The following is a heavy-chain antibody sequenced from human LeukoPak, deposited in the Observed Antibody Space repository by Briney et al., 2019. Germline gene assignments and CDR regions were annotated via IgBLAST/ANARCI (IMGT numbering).Heavy chain of an antibody. Sequence: SETLSLTCAVYGGSFSGYYWSWIRQPPGKGLEWLGEINHSGSTNYNPSLKSRVTISVDTSKNQFSLKLSSVTAADTAVYYCARRRYCSSTSCYLSSFASFDYWGQGTLVTVSS. CDR2: INHSGST. D-gene: IGHD2-2*01. CDR3: ARRRYCSSTSCYLSSFASFDY. J-gene: IGHJ4*02. V-gene: IGHV4-34*01. CDR1: GGSFSGYY.